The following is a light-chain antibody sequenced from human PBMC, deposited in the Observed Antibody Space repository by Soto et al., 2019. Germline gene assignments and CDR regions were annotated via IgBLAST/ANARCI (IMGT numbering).Light chain of an antibody. Sequence: IQMTHSPSALSASVGDRVTITCRASQSISSWLAWYQQKPGKAPKLLIYDASSLESGVPSRFSGSGSGTEFTLTISSLQPDDFATYYCQQYNSWTFGQGTKVDIK. CDR3: QQYNSWT. CDR2: DAS. V-gene: IGKV1-5*01. J-gene: IGKJ1*01. CDR1: QSISSW.